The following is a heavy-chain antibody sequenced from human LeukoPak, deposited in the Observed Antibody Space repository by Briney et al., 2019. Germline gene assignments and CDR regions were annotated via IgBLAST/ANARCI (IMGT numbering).Heavy chain of an antibody. CDR3: ARLGPSKSADY. V-gene: IGHV3-53*01. J-gene: IGHJ4*02. CDR1: GFTVSSNY. D-gene: IGHD3-16*01. CDR2: IYSGGST. Sequence: GGSLRLSCAASGFTVSSNYMSWVRQAPGKGLEWVSVIYSGGSTYYADSVKGRFTISRDNAKNSLYLQMNSLRAEDTAVYYCARLGPSKSADYWGQGTLVTVSS.